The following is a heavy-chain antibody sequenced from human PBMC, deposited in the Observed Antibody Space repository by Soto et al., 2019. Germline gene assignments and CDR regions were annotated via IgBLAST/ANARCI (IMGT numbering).Heavy chain of an antibody. Sequence: VQLQQWGAGLLKPSETLSLTCAVYGGSFSGYYWSWIRQPPGKGLEWVSGIGGGGDDTYYADSVKGRFIISRDNSKSTLSLRLNGLRAEDTAVYYCAKDRMNHNSVWDPFDIWGQGTMVTVSS. V-gene: IGHV3-23*01. CDR1: GGSFSGYY. CDR2: IGGGGDDT. J-gene: IGHJ3*02. CDR3: AKDRMNHNSVWDPFDI. D-gene: IGHD2-15*01.